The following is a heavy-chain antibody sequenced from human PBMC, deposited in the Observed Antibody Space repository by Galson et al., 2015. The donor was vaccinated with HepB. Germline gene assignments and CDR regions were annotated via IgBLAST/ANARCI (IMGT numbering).Heavy chain of an antibody. Sequence: LILSCAASGFTFSGSAILWVRQASGKGPEWVGRIRSKATNYATSYVPSLKGRFTISRDDSKNMAYLHMKSLKTEDTAVYYCIRSGDFSGYSSRWGQGTLVTVSS. CDR3: IRSGDFSGYSSR. V-gene: IGHV3-73*01. CDR1: GFTFSGSA. D-gene: IGHD5-12*01. CDR2: IRSKATNYAT. J-gene: IGHJ4*02.